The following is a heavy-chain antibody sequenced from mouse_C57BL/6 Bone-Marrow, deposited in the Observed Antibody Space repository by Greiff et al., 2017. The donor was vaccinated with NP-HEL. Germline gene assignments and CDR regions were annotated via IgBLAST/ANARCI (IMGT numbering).Heavy chain of an antibody. V-gene: IGHV5-17*01. CDR3: AKKINGYFWYFDV. CDR2: ISSGSSTI. J-gene: IGHJ1*03. CDR1: GFTFSDYG. D-gene: IGHD2-3*01. Sequence: VQLKESGGGLVKPGGSLKLSCAASGFTFSDYGMHWVRQAPEKGLEWVAYISSGSSTIYYADTVKGRFTISRDNAKNTLFLQMTSLRSEDTAMYYCAKKINGYFWYFDVWGTGTTVTVSS.